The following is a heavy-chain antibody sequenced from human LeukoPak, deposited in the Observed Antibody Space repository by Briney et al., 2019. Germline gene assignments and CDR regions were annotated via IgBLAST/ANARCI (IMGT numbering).Heavy chain of an antibody. CDR1: GYIFTDYY. Sequence: GASVKVSCKASGYIFTDYYMHWVRQAPGQGLEWMGWINSNTGGTNYAQKFQGRVTLTRDTSITTAYMEMSSLRSDDTAVYYCARDRPGYSSWFDPWGQGTLVAVSS. CDR2: INSNTGGT. V-gene: IGHV1-2*02. CDR3: ARDRPGYSSWFDP. J-gene: IGHJ5*02. D-gene: IGHD6-19*01.